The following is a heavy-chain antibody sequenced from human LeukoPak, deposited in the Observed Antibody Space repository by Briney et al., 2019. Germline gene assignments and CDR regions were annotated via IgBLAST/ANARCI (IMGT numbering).Heavy chain of an antibody. J-gene: IGHJ4*02. CDR3: ARFRPMGPSSY. CDR1: GYNFAKYW. V-gene: IGHV5-51*01. D-gene: IGHD6-13*01. CDR2: IFPGDSDT. Sequence: GESLKISCKTSGYNFAKYWIGWVRQMPGKGLELMGVIFPGDSDTKYSPSFQGQVTISADKSISTAYLQWSSLKPSDTAMYYCARFRPMGPSSYWGQGTLVTVSS.